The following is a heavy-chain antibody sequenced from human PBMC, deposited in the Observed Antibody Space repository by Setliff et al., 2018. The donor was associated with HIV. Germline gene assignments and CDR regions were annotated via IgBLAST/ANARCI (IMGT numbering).Heavy chain of an antibody. CDR2: VYYTGTT. D-gene: IGHD3-3*01. CDR1: GGFIGTYY. Sequence: SETLSLTCTVSGGFIGTYYWSWIRQSPGKGLEWIGSVYYTGTTNYNPSLESRVTMSVDTSKNQFSLRLTSLTAADTAIYYCARGRVTLNGVAAGHHYMDVWGKGNTVTVSS. V-gene: IGHV4-59*13. CDR3: ARGRVTLNGVAAGHHYMDV. J-gene: IGHJ6*03.